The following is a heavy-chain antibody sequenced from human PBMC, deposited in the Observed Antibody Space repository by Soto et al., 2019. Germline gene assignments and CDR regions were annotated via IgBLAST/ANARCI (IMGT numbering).Heavy chain of an antibody. Sequence: GGSLRLSCAASGFTLRTYTMNWVRQAPGKGLEWVSSISISSSDRYYADSVRGRFTISRDNAKNALYLQMNSLRADDTAVYFCVRGMNPLFGGQGTLVTISS. V-gene: IGHV3-21*06. CDR1: GFTLRTYT. CDR2: ISISSSDR. CDR3: VRGMNPLF. J-gene: IGHJ4*01.